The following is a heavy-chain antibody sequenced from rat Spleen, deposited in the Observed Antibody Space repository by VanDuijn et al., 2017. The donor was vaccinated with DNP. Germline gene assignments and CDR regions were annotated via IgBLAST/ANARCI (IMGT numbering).Heavy chain of an antibody. J-gene: IGHJ2*01. V-gene: IGHV5S23*01. D-gene: IGHD1-11*01. Sequence: EVQLVESGGGLVQPGRSLKLSCAGSGFTFSNYDMAWVRRAPTKGLEWVASISTSGGSAYYRDSVKGRFTVSRDNAKTTLYLQMDSLRSEDTATYYCVTRGKYGGYDYWGQGVMVTVSS. CDR1: GFTFSNYD. CDR3: VTRGKYGGYDY. CDR2: ISTSGGSA.